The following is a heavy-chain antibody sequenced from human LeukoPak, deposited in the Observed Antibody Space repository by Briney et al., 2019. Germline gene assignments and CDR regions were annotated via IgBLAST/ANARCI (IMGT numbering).Heavy chain of an antibody. CDR2: VYPSGST. J-gene: IGHJ5*02. CDR3: XXXXXXGXHRGXXWFDP. CDR1: GGSISGGTYY. D-gene: IGHD2-21*01. Sequence: SQTLSLTCTVSGGSISGGTYYWSWIRQPAGKGLEWIGRVYPSGSTNYNPSLKNRVTISIDTSKNQFSLKLSSVTAADTAVYXXXXXXXXGXHRGXXWFDPWGQGTLVTVSS. V-gene: IGHV4-61*02.